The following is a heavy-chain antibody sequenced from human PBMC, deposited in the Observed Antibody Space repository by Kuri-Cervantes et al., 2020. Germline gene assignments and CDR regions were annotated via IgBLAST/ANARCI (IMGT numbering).Heavy chain of an antibody. CDR3: VRGRRLRGWFDP. J-gene: IGHJ5*02. CDR1: GDSFSAYY. Sequence: ESLKISCAVYGDSFSAYYWTWIRQPPGKGLEWIGEIIHSGTTNYNPSLKSRLTISVDTSKNQFSLKLNSVTAADTAVYYCVRGRRLRGWFDPWGQGTLVTVSS. V-gene: IGHV4-34*01. D-gene: IGHD4-17*01. CDR2: IIHSGTT.